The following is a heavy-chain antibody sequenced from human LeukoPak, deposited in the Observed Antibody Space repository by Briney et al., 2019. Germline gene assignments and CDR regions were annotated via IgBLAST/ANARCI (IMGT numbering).Heavy chain of an antibody. V-gene: IGHV4-30-4*08. CDR1: GGPISSGDYY. Sequence: SQTLSLTCTVSGGPISSGDYYWSWIRQPPGKGLEWITYFYHSGSTSYNPSLKRRGTISVDTSKNQFSLRLTSVTAADTAVYYCARSYYDFWSGYLTNYFDYWGQGTLVTVSS. CDR3: ARSYYDFWSGYLTNYFDY. J-gene: IGHJ4*02. D-gene: IGHD3-3*01. CDR2: FYHSGST.